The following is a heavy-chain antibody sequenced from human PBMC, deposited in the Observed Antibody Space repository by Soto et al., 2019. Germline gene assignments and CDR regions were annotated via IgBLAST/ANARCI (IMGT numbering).Heavy chain of an antibody. CDR2: IKHDGSKK. CDR1: GFTFSSYW. J-gene: IGHJ4*02. Sequence: GGSLRLSCAASGFTFSSYWMIWVRQAPGKGLEWVANIKHDGSKKDYVDSVKGRLTISRDNAKKSLFLQMDSLRAEDTAVYFCARIEWAAASWSFDYWGQGTLGTVSS. D-gene: IGHD6-13*01. V-gene: IGHV3-7*01. CDR3: ARIEWAAASWSFDY.